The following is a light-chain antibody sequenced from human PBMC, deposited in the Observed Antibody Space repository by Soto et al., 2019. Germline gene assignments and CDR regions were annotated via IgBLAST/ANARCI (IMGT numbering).Light chain of an antibody. CDR3: QQSHSVPLT. CDR2: GAS. J-gene: IGKJ4*01. V-gene: IGKV1-39*01. CDR1: QPINKF. Sequence: DIQMTQSPSSLSASVGDRVTITCRASQPINKFFNWFQHKPGEAPKRLIYGASILQDGVPARFSGSGSGTDYTLTISGLQTEDFGTYYCQQSHSVPLTFGGGTKVE.